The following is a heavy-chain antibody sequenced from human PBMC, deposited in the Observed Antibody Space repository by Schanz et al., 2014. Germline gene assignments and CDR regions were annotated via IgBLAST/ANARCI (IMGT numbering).Heavy chain of an antibody. Sequence: EVQLLESGGGLVQPGGSLRPSCAASGFTFRSYDMIWVRQAPGKGLEWVSAISGSGGSTYYADSVKGRFTISRDNSNHTLYLQMNSLRADDTAVYYCAKSGYCRSTSCYQYNYYGLDVWGQGTTVTVSS. J-gene: IGHJ6*02. CDR3: AKSGYCRSTSCYQYNYYGLDV. D-gene: IGHD2-2*03. CDR1: GFTFRSYD. CDR2: ISGSGGST. V-gene: IGHV3-23*01.